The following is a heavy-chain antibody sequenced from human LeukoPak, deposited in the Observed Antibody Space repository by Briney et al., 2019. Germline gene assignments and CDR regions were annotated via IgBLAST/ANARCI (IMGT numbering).Heavy chain of an antibody. V-gene: IGHV1-18*01. Sequence: GASVKVSCKTSGYTFTRYGISWVRQAPGQGLEWMGWTSAYNGHTTYAQKVQGRVTMTTDTSTNTGYMELRSLRSDDTAVYYCARIPGRLRADYYYYYMDVWGKGTTVTVSS. CDR2: TSAYNGHT. CDR3: ARIPGRLRADYYYYYMDV. D-gene: IGHD5-12*01. CDR1: GYTFTRYG. J-gene: IGHJ6*03.